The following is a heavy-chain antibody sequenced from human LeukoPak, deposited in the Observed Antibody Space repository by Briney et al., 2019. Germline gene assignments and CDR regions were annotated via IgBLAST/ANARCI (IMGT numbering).Heavy chain of an antibody. CDR2: IHYSGST. CDR1: GGSISNYY. D-gene: IGHD6-19*01. J-gene: IGHJ4*02. Sequence: SETLSLTCTVSGGSISNYYWSWIRQPPGKGLEWIGYIHYSGSTNYNPSLKGRVTISVDTSKNQPSLKLSSVTAADTALYFCARGSGWYYYWGQGSVVTVSS. V-gene: IGHV4-59*01. CDR3: ARGSGWYYY.